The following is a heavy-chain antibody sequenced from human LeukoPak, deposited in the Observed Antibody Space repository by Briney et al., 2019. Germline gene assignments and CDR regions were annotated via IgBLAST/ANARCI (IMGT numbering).Heavy chain of an antibody. Sequence: SETLSLTCTVSGGSISSYYWSWIRQPPGKGLEWIGSIYYSGSTYYNPSLKSRVTISVDTSKNQLSLEVTSATAADTAMYYCARNGAFSMDYWGQGILVTVSS. D-gene: IGHD2-8*01. CDR1: GGSISSYY. CDR3: ARNGAFSMDY. V-gene: IGHV4-59*12. J-gene: IGHJ4*02. CDR2: IYYSGST.